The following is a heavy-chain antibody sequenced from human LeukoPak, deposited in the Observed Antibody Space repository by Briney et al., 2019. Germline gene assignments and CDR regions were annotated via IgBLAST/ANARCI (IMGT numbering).Heavy chain of an antibody. CDR3: AKGYDTRH. Sequence: GGSLRLSCAASGFSFTSYGMHWVRQAPGKGLEWVAFIRLDGVTTYHADSVKGRFTISRDNSKNTLYLQMNSLRTEDTAMYYCAKGYDTRHWGQGTLVIVSS. D-gene: IGHD3-9*01. V-gene: IGHV3-30*02. CDR1: GFSFTSYG. CDR2: IRLDGVTT. J-gene: IGHJ1*01.